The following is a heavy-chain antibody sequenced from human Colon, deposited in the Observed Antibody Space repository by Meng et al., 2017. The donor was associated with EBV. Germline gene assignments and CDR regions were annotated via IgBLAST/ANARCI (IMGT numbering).Heavy chain of an antibody. CDR1: GYSVAQCRYY. CDR3: ARVSGRSFDP. V-gene: IGHV4-61*01. CDR2: IYYIGGT. Sequence: HESGRGRVRPSEPPSLTCTVYGYSVAQCRYYWIWIRQPAGKGLEWIAYIYYIGGTNYNPSLKSRLTISLDTSKNQFSLSLRSVTAADTAVYYCARVSGRSFDPWGQGTLVTVSS. J-gene: IGHJ5*02. D-gene: IGHD3-10*01.